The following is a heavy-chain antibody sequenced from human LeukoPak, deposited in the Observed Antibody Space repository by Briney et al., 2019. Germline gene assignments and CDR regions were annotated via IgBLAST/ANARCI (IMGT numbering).Heavy chain of an antibody. D-gene: IGHD3-9*01. Sequence: ASVKVSCKASGYTFTGYYIHWVRQAPGQGLEWMGWINPSSGGTNYAQKFQGRVTMTRDTSLSTAYMELSWLRSDDTAVYYCARGNYDILTGLWIDYWGQGTLVTVSS. CDR1: GYTFTGYY. V-gene: IGHV1-2*02. J-gene: IGHJ4*02. CDR2: INPSSGGT. CDR3: ARGNYDILTGLWIDY.